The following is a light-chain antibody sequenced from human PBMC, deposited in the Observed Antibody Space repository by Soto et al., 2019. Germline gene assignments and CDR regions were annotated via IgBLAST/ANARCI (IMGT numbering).Light chain of an antibody. CDR3: HQYGTAPLT. Sequence: EIVLTQSPGTLSLSPGERATLSCRASQSVTTSYLAWYQRKPGQAPRLLIYGASSRATGTPNRFSGSGSGTDFTLTISRLEPEDFSVYYCHQYGTAPLTFGPGTKVDIK. CDR1: QSVTTSY. J-gene: IGKJ3*01. CDR2: GAS. V-gene: IGKV3-20*01.